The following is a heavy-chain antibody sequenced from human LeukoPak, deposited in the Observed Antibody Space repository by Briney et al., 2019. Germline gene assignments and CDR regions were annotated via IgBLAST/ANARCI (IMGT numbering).Heavy chain of an antibody. Sequence: GGSLRLSCAASGFIFSNYNMNWVRQTPGKGLEWLSYISSSSGTIYYADSVKGRFTISGDNAKNSLYLQMNSLRAEDTAVYYCARALGYSYGYAVDYWGQGTLVTVSS. J-gene: IGHJ4*02. D-gene: IGHD5-18*01. CDR2: ISSSSGTI. CDR3: ARALGYSYGYAVDY. CDR1: GFIFSNYN. V-gene: IGHV3-48*01.